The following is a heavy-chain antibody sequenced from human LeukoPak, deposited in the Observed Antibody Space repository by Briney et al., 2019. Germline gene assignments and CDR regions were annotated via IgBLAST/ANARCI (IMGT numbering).Heavy chain of an antibody. CDR1: GYTFTSYY. CDR2: INPSGGST. D-gene: IGHD3-16*02. J-gene: IGHJ6*02. Sequence: ASVKVSCKASGYTFTSYYMHWVRQAPGQGLEWMGIINPSGGSTSYAQKFQGRVTMTRDTYTSTVYMELSRLRSEETAVYYCARVIRPGVYYYYGMDVWGQGTTVTVSS. CDR3: ARVIRPGVYYYYGMDV. V-gene: IGHV1-46*01.